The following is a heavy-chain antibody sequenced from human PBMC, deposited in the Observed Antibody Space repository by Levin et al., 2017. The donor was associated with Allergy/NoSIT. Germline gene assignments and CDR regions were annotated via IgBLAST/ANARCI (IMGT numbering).Heavy chain of an antibody. J-gene: IGHJ4*02. CDR1: GFTFSSFW. CDR2: IKEDGSDK. D-gene: IGHD6-13*01. Sequence: PGGSLRLSCAASGFTFSSFWMSWVRQAPGKGLEWVANIKEDGSDKYYVDSVKGRFTISRDNAKNLLHLQMNSLRAEDTAVYYCARRIAAPGDYWGQGTLVTVSS. V-gene: IGHV3-7*03. CDR3: ARRIAAPGDY.